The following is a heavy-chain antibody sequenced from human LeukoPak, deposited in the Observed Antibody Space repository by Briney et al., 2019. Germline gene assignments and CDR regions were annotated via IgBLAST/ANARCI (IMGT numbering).Heavy chain of an antibody. Sequence: SETLSLTCTVSGGSISSYYWSWIRQPPGKGLEWIGYIYYSGSTNYNPSLKSRVTISVDTSKNQFSLKLSSVTAADTAVYYCASLLNYYDSSARFDYWGQGTLVTVSS. CDR3: ASLLNYYDSSARFDY. CDR2: IYYSGST. CDR1: GGSISSYY. J-gene: IGHJ4*02. V-gene: IGHV4-59*08. D-gene: IGHD3-22*01.